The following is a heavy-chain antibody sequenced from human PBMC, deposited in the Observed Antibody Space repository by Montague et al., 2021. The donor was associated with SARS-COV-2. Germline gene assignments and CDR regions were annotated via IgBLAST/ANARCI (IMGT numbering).Heavy chain of an antibody. CDR3: ARHTTGPGNAFDI. J-gene: IGHJ3*02. CDR2: FLLIGSS. D-gene: IGHD3-10*01. V-gene: IGHV4-39*01. CDR1: GGSISSTSYY. Sequence: SETLSLTCTVSGGSISSTSYYWGWIRQPPGKGLEWIGIFLLIGSSNSKSSLRSRVTISVDTSKNQFSLRLSPVTAAETAVYYFARHTTGPGNAFDIWGQGTMVTVSS.